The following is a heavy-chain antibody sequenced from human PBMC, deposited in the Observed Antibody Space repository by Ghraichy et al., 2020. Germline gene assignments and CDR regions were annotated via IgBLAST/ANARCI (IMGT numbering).Heavy chain of an antibody. CDR1: GFTVSSKY. D-gene: IGHD3-22*01. J-gene: IGHJ6*02. CDR2: IYTGDIT. V-gene: IGHV3-53*01. Sequence: GVLNISCVAAGFTVSSKYMTWVRQAPGKGLEWVSVIYTGDITDYADSVKGRFTISRDNSKNTLSLQMNSLRAEDTAVYYCAGESSGYYYGGEGGMDVWGQGTTVTVSS. CDR3: AGESSGYYYGGEGGMDV.